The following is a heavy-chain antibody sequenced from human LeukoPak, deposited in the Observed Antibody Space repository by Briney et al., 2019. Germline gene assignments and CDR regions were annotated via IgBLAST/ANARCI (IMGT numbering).Heavy chain of an antibody. Sequence: GASVKVSCKASGYTFTSYDINWVRQATGQGLEWMGWMNPNSGNTGYAQKFQGRVTITRNTSISTAYMELSSLRAEDTAVYYCAKDHLFYSESGSYGVYYYYYMDVWGKGTTVTISS. J-gene: IGHJ6*03. CDR3: AKDHLFYSESGSYGVYYYYYMDV. CDR2: MNPNSGNT. CDR1: GYTFTSYD. V-gene: IGHV1-8*03. D-gene: IGHD1-26*01.